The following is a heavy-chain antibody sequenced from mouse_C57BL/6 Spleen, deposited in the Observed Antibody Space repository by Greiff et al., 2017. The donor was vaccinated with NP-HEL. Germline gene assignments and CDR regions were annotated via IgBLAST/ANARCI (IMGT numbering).Heavy chain of an antibody. Sequence: VQLQESGAELVKPGASVKISCKASGYAFRSYWMNWVKQRPGKGLEWIGQIYPGDGDTNYNGKFKGKATLTADKSSSTAYMQLSSLTSEDSAVYFCAIWDVYAMDYWGQGTSVTVSS. CDR3: AIWDVYAMDY. J-gene: IGHJ4*01. CDR1: GYAFRSYW. CDR2: IYPGDGDT. D-gene: IGHD4-1*01. V-gene: IGHV1-80*01.